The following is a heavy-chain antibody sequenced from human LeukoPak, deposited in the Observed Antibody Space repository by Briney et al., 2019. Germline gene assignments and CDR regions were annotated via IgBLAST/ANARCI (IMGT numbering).Heavy chain of an antibody. CDR3: AKSLVRWAFDY. V-gene: IGHV3-23*01. CDR2: LTTDGGST. J-gene: IGHJ4*01. D-gene: IGHD4-23*01. CDR1: GFAFSSYD. Sequence: VGSLRLSCAASGFAFSSYDMSWVRQAPGKGLEWVSSLTTDGGSTEYADSVKGRFTISRDNSKNTLYLQMNSLRAEDTALYFCAKSLVRWAFDYWGRGALVSVSS.